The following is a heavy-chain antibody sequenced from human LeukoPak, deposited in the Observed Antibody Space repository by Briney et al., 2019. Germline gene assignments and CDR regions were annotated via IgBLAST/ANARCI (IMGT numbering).Heavy chain of an antibody. Sequence: GGSLRLSCAASGFTFSSSAMSWVRQAPGKGLEWVSSITGGSSYIYYADSLKGRFTISRDNAKNSLYLQMNSLRAEDTAIYYCARAKWVGTTDNWFDPWGQGTLVTVSS. J-gene: IGHJ5*02. CDR3: ARAKWVGTTDNWFDP. V-gene: IGHV3-21*01. CDR2: ITGGSSYI. D-gene: IGHD1-1*01. CDR1: GFTFSSSA.